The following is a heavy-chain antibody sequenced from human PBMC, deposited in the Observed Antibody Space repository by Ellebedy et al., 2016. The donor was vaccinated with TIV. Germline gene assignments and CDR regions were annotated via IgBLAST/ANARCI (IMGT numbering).Heavy chain of an antibody. CDR3: ARDTLVGVTDSYFDY. CDR1: GFTFSSYA. V-gene: IGHV3-21*04. D-gene: IGHD1-26*01. J-gene: IGHJ4*02. CDR2: ISGGGETT. Sequence: PGGSLRLSCAASGFTFSSYAMNWIRQAPGKGLEWVSVISGGGETTSYADSVKGRITISRDNAKNSLYLQMNNLRAEDTAVYYCARDTLVGVTDSYFDYWGQGTLVTVSS.